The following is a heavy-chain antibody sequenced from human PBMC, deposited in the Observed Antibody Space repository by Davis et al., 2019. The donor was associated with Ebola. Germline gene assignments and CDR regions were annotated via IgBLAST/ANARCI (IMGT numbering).Heavy chain of an antibody. D-gene: IGHD4-17*01. V-gene: IGHV3-30*14. J-gene: IGHJ5*02. CDR3: ARDRRTVTSTAWYNWFDP. CDR2: ISYDGSNK. Sequence: GESLKISCAASGFTFSSYAMHWVRQAPGKGLEWVAVISYDGSNKYYADSVKGRFTISRDNSKNTLYLQMGSLRAEDMAVYYCARDRRTVTSTAWYNWFDPWGQGTLVTVSS. CDR1: GFTFSSYA.